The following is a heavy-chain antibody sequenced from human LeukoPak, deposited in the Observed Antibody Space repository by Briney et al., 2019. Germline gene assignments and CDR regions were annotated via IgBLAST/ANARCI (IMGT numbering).Heavy chain of an antibody. CDR1: GFTFSSYW. CDR3: ARGPEGYSYGDDFDY. D-gene: IGHD5-18*01. V-gene: IGHV3-74*01. CDR2: INSDGSST. Sequence: GGSLRLSCAASGFTFSSYWMHWVRQAPGKGLVWVSRINSDGSSTSYADSVKGRFTISRDNAKNTLYLQMNSLRAEDTAVYYCARGPEGYSYGDDFDYWGQGTLVTVSS. J-gene: IGHJ4*02.